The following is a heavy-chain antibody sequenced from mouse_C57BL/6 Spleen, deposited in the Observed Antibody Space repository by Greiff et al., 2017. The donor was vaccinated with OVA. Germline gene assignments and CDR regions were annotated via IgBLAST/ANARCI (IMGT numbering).Heavy chain of an antibody. J-gene: IGHJ2*01. D-gene: IGHD1-1*02. Sequence: VQLQESGPGLVQPSQSLSITCTVSGFSLTSYGVHWVRQSPGKGLEWLGVIWSGGSTDYYAAFISRLSISNDKSKSKVFFIKNSLQADDTAVYYCARTAVEAPYFDYWGQGTTLTVSS. CDR3: ARTAVEAPYFDY. V-gene: IGHV2-2*01. CDR1: GFSLTSYG. CDR2: IWSGGST.